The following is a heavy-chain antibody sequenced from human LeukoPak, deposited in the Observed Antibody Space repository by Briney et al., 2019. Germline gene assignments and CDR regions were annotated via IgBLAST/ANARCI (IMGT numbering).Heavy chain of an antibody. D-gene: IGHD6-19*01. V-gene: IGHV3-21*01. J-gene: IGHJ4*02. Sequence: GGSLRPSCAASGFTFSSYSMNWVRQAPGKGLEWVSSISSSSSYIYYADSVKGRFTISRNNAKNSLYLQMNSLRAEDTAVYYCARILAVAGPTYYFDYWGQGTLVTVSS. CDR3: ARILAVAGPTYYFDY. CDR1: GFTFSSYS. CDR2: ISSSSSYI.